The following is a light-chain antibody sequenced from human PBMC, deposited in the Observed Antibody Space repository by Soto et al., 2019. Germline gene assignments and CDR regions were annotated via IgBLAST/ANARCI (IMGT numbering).Light chain of an antibody. CDR1: SSNIGAPYD. V-gene: IGLV1-40*01. Sequence: QSALTQPPSVSLAPGQTVTISCTGSSSNIGAPYDVHLYQHLPGTAPKLLIYGGNNRPSGVPDRFSGSRPGTSASLDITGLQAEDEAAYFCQSYDMSLNNYVFGTGTKVTVL. J-gene: IGLJ1*01. CDR3: QSYDMSLNNYV. CDR2: GGN.